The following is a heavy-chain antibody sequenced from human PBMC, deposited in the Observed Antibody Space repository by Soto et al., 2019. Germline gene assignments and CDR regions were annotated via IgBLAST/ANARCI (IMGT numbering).Heavy chain of an antibody. CDR2: IKSKTDGGTT. CDR3: TTDPAGRGHSSTVYYYYYYMDV. V-gene: IGHV3-15*01. J-gene: IGHJ6*03. Sequence: GGSLRLSCAASGFTFSNAWMSWVRQAPGKGLEWVGRIKSKTDGGTTDYAAPVKGRFTISRDDSKNTLYLQMNSLKTEDTAVYYCTTDPAGRGHSSTVYYYYYYMDVWGKGTTVTVSS. D-gene: IGHD6-13*01. CDR1: GFTFSNAW.